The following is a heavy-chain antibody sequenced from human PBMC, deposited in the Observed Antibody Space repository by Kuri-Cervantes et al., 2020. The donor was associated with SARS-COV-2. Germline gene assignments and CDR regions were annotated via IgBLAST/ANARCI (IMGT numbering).Heavy chain of an antibody. D-gene: IGHD2-15*01. Sequence: GESLKISCAASGFTFDDYGMSWVRQAPGKGLEWVSGINWNGGSTGYADSVKGRFTISRDNARNSLYLQMNSLRAEDTALYYCASLGVDCSGGSCWQGFDYWGQGTLVTVSS. CDR1: GFTFDDYG. V-gene: IGHV3-20*04. CDR2: INWNGGST. CDR3: ASLGVDCSGGSCWQGFDY. J-gene: IGHJ4*02.